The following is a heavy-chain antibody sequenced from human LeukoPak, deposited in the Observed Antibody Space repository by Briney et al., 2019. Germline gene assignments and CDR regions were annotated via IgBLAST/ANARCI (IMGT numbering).Heavy chain of an antibody. Sequence: GGSLRLSCAASGFTFSSYAMSWVRQAPGKGLEWVSAISDSGGSTYYADSVKGRFTISRDNAKNTAYLQMNSLRDEDTAVYFCARDYAGSPDYWGQGTLVTVSA. CDR3: ARDYAGSPDY. CDR1: GFTFSSYA. CDR2: ISDSGGST. D-gene: IGHD3-10*01. J-gene: IGHJ4*02. V-gene: IGHV3-23*01.